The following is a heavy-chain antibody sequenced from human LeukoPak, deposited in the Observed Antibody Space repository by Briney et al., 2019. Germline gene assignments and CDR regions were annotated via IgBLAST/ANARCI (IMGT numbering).Heavy chain of an antibody. Sequence: GRSLRLSCAASGFTFDDYAMHWVRQAPGKGLEWVSGISWNSGSIGYADSVKGRFTISRDNAKNSLYLQMNSLRAEDTALYYCAKSPDFWSGYGFDPWGQRTLVTVSS. D-gene: IGHD3-3*01. V-gene: IGHV3-9*01. CDR1: GFTFDDYA. CDR3: AKSPDFWSGYGFDP. CDR2: ISWNSGSI. J-gene: IGHJ5*02.